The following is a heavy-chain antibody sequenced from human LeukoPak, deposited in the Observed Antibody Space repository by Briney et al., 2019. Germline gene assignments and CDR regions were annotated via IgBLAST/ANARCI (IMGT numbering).Heavy chain of an antibody. CDR1: GYTFTSYD. Sequence: ASVKASCKASGYTFTSYDINWVRQATGQGLEWMGWMNPNSGNTGYAQKFQGRVTITRNTSISTAYMELSSLRSEDTAVYYCARGGIAARPFYYYYYMDVWGQGALVTVSS. V-gene: IGHV1-8*03. J-gene: IGHJ6*03. CDR2: MNPNSGNT. CDR3: ARGGIAARPFYYYYYMDV. D-gene: IGHD6-6*01.